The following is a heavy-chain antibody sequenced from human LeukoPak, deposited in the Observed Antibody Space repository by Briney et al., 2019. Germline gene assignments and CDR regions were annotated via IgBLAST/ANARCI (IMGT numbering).Heavy chain of an antibody. V-gene: IGHV3-7*04. J-gene: IGHJ4*02. D-gene: IGHD2-21*02. CDR2: IRQDGSVN. CDR1: GFTFSSYW. Sequence: PGGSLRLSCAASGFTFSSYWMSWVRQAPGKGLEWVATIRQDGSVNHYVDSVKGRFTVSRDNPWNLLYLQMDNLRAEDTAVYYCARGTAGEFDYWGQGTLVTVSS. CDR3: ARGTAGEFDY.